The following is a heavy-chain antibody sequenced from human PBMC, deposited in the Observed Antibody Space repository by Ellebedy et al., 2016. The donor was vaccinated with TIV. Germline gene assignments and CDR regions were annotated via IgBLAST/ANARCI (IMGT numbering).Heavy chain of an antibody. D-gene: IGHD4-17*01. CDR1: GYTFTDYY. CDR3: ARDGAVTTVFDY. J-gene: IGHJ4*02. CDR2: NNPNSGGT. Sequence: AASVKVSCKASGYTFTDYYIHWVRQAPGQGLEWMGWNNPNSGGTNYAQKFQGWVTMTRDTSISTAYMELNRLRSDDTALYYCARDGAVTTVFDYWGQGTLVTVSS. V-gene: IGHV1-2*04.